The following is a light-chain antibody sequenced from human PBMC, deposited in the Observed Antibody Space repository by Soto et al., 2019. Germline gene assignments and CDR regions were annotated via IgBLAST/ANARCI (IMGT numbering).Light chain of an antibody. Sequence: EIVMTQSPATLSLSPGERASLSCRAGQSVSILLAWYQQKPGQAPRLLIYDASNRATGIPARFSGSGSGTEFTLTINSLQAEDCAVYYCQQYYNWPRTFGQGTRLEIK. CDR1: QSVSIL. CDR3: QQYYNWPRT. V-gene: IGKV3D-15*01. J-gene: IGKJ5*01. CDR2: DAS.